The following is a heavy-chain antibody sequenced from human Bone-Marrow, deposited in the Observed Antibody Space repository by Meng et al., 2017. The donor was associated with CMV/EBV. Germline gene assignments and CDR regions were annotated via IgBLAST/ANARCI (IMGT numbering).Heavy chain of an antibody. V-gene: IGHV3-53*01. CDR3: AKAYSSSWYREYYDY. D-gene: IGHD6-13*01. J-gene: IGHJ4*02. Sequence: GESLKISCAASGFTVSSNYMSWVRQAPGKGLEWVSVIYSGGSTYYADSVKGRFTISRDNSKNTLYLQLGSLRAEDTAVYYCAKAYSSSWYREYYDYWGQGTLVTVSS. CDR2: IYSGGST. CDR1: GFTVSSNY.